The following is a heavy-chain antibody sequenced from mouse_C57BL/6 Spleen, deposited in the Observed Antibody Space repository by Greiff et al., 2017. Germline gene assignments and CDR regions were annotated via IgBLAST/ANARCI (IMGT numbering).Heavy chain of an antibody. J-gene: IGHJ2*01. CDR1: GYTFTDYN. D-gene: IGHD1-1*01. V-gene: IGHV1-18*01. CDR2: INPNNGGT. CDR3: SRTPHYYGSSYGFDY. Sequence: EVQLQQSGPELVKPGASVKIPCKASGYTFTDYNMDWVKQSHGKSLEWIGDINPNNGGTIYNQKFKGKATLTVDKSSSTAYMEIRSLTSEDTAVYYCSRTPHYYGSSYGFDYWGQGTTLTVSS.